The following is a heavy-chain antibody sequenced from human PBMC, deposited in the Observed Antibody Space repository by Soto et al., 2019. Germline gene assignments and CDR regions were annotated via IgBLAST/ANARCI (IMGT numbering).Heavy chain of an antibody. J-gene: IGHJ6*02. V-gene: IGHV1-69*01. D-gene: IGHD4-4*01. CDR1: GGSFTYT. CDR2: IIPIFGTT. CDR3: ARLHSHGTYGMDV. Sequence: QMHLVQSGPEVRKPGSSVKVSCKASGGSFTYTLSWVRQAPGQGLEWMGGIIPIFGTTNYAEKFQGRVTITADESTKTAFMELITLRSADTAVYYCARLHSHGTYGMDVWGQGTAVIVSS.